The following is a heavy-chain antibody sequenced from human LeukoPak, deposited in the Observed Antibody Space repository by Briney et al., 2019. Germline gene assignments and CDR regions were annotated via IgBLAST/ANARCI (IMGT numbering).Heavy chain of an antibody. CDR2: VYYSGST. J-gene: IGHJ6*03. D-gene: IGHD3-3*02. V-gene: IGHV4-59*01. Sequence: SETLSLTCTVSGGSMSSYFWTWIRQPPGKGLEWIGYVYYSGSTNFNPSLKSRVAMSVDTSKKQFSLKLTSVTAADTAVYYCARGLSTDARRFSNYYNMDVWGKGTTVTVSS. CDR3: ARGLSTDARRFSNYYNMDV. CDR1: GGSMSSYF.